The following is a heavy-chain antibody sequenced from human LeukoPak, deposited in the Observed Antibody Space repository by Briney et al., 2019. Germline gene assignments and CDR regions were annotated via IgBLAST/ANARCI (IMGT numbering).Heavy chain of an antibody. V-gene: IGHV1-2*02. Sequence: ASVKVSCKASGYTFTGYYMHWVRQAPGQGLEWMGWINPNSGGTNYAQKSQGRVTMTRDTSISTAYMELSRLRSDDTAVYYCARDHSSSWYYDAFDIWGQGTMVTVSS. CDR1: GYTFTGYY. CDR2: INPNSGGT. CDR3: ARDHSSSWYYDAFDI. J-gene: IGHJ3*02. D-gene: IGHD6-13*01.